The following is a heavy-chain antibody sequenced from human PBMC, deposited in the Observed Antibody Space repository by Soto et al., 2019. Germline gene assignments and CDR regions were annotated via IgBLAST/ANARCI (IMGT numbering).Heavy chain of an antibody. D-gene: IGHD2-2*01. V-gene: IGHV1-69*01. CDR2: IIPITATA. J-gene: IGHJ6*02. CDR3: ARSQGSSTSLEIYYYYYYGMDV. Sequence: QVQLVQSGAEVKKPGSSVKVSCKASGGTFGSYAISWVRQAPGQGLEWMGGIIPITATANYAQKFQGRVTITADESTSTASRQLSSLRSEDTAVYYCARSQGSSTSLEIYYYYYYGMDVWVQGTTVTVSS. CDR1: GGTFGSYA.